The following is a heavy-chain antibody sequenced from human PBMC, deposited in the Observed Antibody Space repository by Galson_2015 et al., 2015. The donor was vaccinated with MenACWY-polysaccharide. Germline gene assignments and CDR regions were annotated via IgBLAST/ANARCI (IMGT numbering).Heavy chain of an antibody. CDR3: VRDVARRLGGFPDY. D-gene: IGHD3-16*01. CDR2: TCYRSKWYN. J-gene: IGHJ4*02. Sequence: CAISGDSVSSNSVAWIWIRQSLSRGLEWLGRTCYRSKWYNDYAVTVKSRITINPDTSKNQVSLRLNSVTPEDTAVYYCVRDVARRLGGFPDYWGPGTLVTVSS. V-gene: IGHV6-1*01. CDR1: GDSVSSNSVA.